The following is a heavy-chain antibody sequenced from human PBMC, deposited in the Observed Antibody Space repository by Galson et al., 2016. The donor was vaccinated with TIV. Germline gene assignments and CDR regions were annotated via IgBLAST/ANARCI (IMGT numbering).Heavy chain of an antibody. CDR1: GFTFDDYA. CDR2: ISWNSGST. J-gene: IGHJ6*03. CDR3: AKGQLRAARRFYYMDV. V-gene: IGHV3-9*01. Sequence: SLRLSCAASGFTFDDYAMHWVRQVPGKGLEWVSVISWNSGSTVYADSVKGRFTISRDNAKNSLFLQMNSLRVEDTALYYCAKGQLRAARRFYYMDVWSKGTTVTVSS. D-gene: IGHD4-17*01.